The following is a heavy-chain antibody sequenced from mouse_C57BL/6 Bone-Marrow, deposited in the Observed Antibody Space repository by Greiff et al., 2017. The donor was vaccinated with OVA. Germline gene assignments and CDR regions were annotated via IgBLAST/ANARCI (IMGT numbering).Heavy chain of an antibody. CDR1: GYTFTSHW. CDR3: ANDFSFAY. V-gene: IGHV1-56*01. J-gene: IGHJ3*01. CDR2: IFPGNGST. Sequence: QVQLQQSGPELVRPGASVKISCKAPGYTFTSHWMQWVRQRHGQGLEWIGEIFPGNGSTYYNEKFKGKATLTADTSSSTAYMQLSSLSSEDSSVYFYANDFSFAYWGQGTLVTVSA. D-gene: IGHD2-4*01.